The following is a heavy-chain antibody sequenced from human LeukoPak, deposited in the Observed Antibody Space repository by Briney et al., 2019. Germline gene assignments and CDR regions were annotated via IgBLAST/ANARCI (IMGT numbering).Heavy chain of an antibody. CDR1: GFTFSSYA. Sequence: PGRSLRLSCAASGFTFSSYAMHWARQAPGKGLEWVAVISYDGSNKYYADSVRGRFTISRDNSKNTLNLQMNSLRAEDTAVYYCARDRDPGYNDSSGYRRVNAFDIWGQGTMVTVSS. J-gene: IGHJ3*02. CDR3: ARDRDPGYNDSSGYRRVNAFDI. V-gene: IGHV3-30*04. D-gene: IGHD3-22*01. CDR2: ISYDGSNK.